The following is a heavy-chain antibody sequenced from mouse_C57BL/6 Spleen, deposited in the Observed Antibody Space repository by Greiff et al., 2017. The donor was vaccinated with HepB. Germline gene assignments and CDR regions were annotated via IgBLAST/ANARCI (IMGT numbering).Heavy chain of an antibody. CDR1: GYTFTDYN. CDR2: INPNNGGT. CDR3: ATESDWYFDV. J-gene: IGHJ1*03. Sequence: VQLQQSGPELVKPGASVKIPCKASGYTFTDYNMDWVKQSHGKRLEWIGDINPNNGGTIYNQKFKGKATLTVDKSSSTAYMELRSLTSEDTAVYYCATESDWYFDVWGTGTTVTVSS. V-gene: IGHV1-18*01.